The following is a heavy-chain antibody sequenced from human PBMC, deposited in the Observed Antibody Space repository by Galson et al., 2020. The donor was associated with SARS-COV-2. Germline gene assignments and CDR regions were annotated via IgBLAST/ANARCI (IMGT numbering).Heavy chain of an antibody. J-gene: IGHJ4*02. V-gene: IGHV1-3*01. D-gene: IGHD3-3*01. CDR1: GYTFTSYA. CDR2: INAGNGNT. Sequence: ASVKVSCKASGYTFTSYAMHWVRQDPGQRREWMGWINAGNGNTKYSQKFQGRVTITRDTSASTAYMELSSLRSEDTAVYYCARYDFWSGYLDYWGQGTLVTVSS. CDR3: ARYDFWSGYLDY.